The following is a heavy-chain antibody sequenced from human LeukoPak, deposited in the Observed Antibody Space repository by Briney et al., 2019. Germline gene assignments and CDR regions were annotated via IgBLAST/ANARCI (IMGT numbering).Heavy chain of an antibody. Sequence: PGGSLRLSCAASGFTLSYFGMNWVRQAPGRGLEWVSSISRTSTYIYYADSVKGRFTISRDNAKSSLYRQMNSLRAEDTALYYCARGYSNSWYYFDYWGQGTLVTVSS. CDR2: ISRTSTYI. CDR1: GFTLSYFG. V-gene: IGHV3-21*04. CDR3: ARGYSNSWYYFDY. D-gene: IGHD6-13*01. J-gene: IGHJ4*02.